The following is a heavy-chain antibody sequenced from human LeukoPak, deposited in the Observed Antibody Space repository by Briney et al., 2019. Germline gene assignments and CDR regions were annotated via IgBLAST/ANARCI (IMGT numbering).Heavy chain of an antibody. D-gene: IGHD3-22*01. CDR3: ARGEYYYDSSGYSFDY. CDR1: GYTFTSYG. Sequence: ASVKVSCKASGYTFTSYGISWVRQAPGQGLEWMGWISAYNGNTNYAQKFQGRVTITADKSTSTAYMELSSLRSEDTAVYYCARGEYYYDSSGYSFDYWGQGTLVTVSS. V-gene: IGHV1-18*01. CDR2: ISAYNGNT. J-gene: IGHJ4*02.